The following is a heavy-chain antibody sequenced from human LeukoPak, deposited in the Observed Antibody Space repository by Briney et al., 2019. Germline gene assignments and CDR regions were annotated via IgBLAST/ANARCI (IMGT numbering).Heavy chain of an antibody. CDR3: ARGPGTIFGVVIIGMVWFDP. CDR2: INHSGST. CDR1: GGSFSGYY. J-gene: IGHJ5*02. D-gene: IGHD3-3*01. V-gene: IGHV4-34*01. Sequence: SETLSLTCAVYGGSFSGYYWSWIRQPPGKGLEWIGEINHSGSTNHNPSLKSRVTISVDTSKNQFSLKLSSVTAADTAVYYCARGPGTIFGVVIIGMVWFDPWGQGTLVTVSS.